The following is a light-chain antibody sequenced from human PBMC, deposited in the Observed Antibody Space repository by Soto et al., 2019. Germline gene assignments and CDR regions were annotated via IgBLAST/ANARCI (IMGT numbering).Light chain of an antibody. CDR1: QSVSSY. J-gene: IGKJ2*01. Sequence: EIVLTQSPATLSLSPGERATLSCRASQSVSSYLAWYQQKPGQAPRLLIYDASNRATGTPDRFSGGGSGTDFTLTISRLEPEDFAVYYCQQYGSSSFTFGQGTKLEIK. CDR2: DAS. V-gene: IGKV3-11*01. CDR3: QQYGSSSFT.